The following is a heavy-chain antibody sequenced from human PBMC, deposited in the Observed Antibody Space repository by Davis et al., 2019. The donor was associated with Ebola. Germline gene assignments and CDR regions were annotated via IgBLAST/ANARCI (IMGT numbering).Heavy chain of an antibody. CDR1: GFTFSNYR. Sequence: GGSLRLSCAASGFTFSNYRMHWVRQAPGKGLEWVSYIKSDSSTIYYADSVKGRFTISRDNAKKSLYLEMNSLRDEDTAVYYCARTTTGELDYWGQGTLVSVSS. J-gene: IGHJ4*02. V-gene: IGHV3-48*02. D-gene: IGHD1-14*01. CDR3: ARTTTGELDY. CDR2: IKSDSSTI.